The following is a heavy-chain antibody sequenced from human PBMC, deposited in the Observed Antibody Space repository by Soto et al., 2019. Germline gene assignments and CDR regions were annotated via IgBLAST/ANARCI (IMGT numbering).Heavy chain of an antibody. D-gene: IGHD4-17*01. CDR3: APTRYDYGDDAVGY. Sequence: LRLSCVASGFTFNKYAMTWVRQAPGKGLEWVSSISGSSSTTYYADSVKGRFTISRDNSKNTVYLHMNSLRTEDTAVYYCAPTRYDYGDDAVGYWGQGTLVTAPQ. CDR2: ISGSSSTT. CDR1: GFTFNKYA. J-gene: IGHJ4*01. V-gene: IGHV3-23*01.